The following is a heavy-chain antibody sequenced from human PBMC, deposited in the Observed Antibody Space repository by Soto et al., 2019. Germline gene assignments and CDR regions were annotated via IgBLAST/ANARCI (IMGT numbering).Heavy chain of an antibody. Sequence: LRLSCADSGFIFSGNSMNWVRQAPGKELEWVSSISSSSYIYYADSVKGRFTISRDNAKNSLYLQMNSLRAEDTAVYYCARTPITGYSSSWYSRHYYGMDVWGQGTTVTVSS. D-gene: IGHD6-13*01. V-gene: IGHV3-21*01. CDR3: ARTPITGYSSSWYSRHYYGMDV. J-gene: IGHJ6*02. CDR2: ISSSSYI. CDR1: GFIFSGNS.